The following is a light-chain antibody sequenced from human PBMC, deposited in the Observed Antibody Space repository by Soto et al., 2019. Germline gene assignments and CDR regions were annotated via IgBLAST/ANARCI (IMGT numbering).Light chain of an antibody. Sequence: DIQMTQSPSTLSASVGDRVTTTCRASQSISTWLAWYQQKAGKAPKLLIYKASSLEGGVPSRFSGSGSGTEFNITISSLQPDDFATYYCQQYNTYPLTFGGGTTVDIK. J-gene: IGKJ4*01. CDR2: KAS. V-gene: IGKV1-5*03. CDR3: QQYNTYPLT. CDR1: QSISTW.